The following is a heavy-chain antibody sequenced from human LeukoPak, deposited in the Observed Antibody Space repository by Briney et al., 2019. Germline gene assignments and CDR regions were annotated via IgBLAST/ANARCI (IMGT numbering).Heavy chain of an antibody. J-gene: IGHJ4*02. CDR2: IYWIDDK. V-gene: IGHV2-5*01. D-gene: IGHD2-21*02. Sequence: VSGPTLVNPTQTLTLTFTFSGVSLSTSGVAVGWIRRPPGIALARLALIYWIDDKRYSPSLKSRLTITKDTSKNQVVLTMTNMEPVDTATYFCAHSGGFVVVTAQSVYFDYWGQGTLVTVSS. CDR3: AHSGGFVVVTAQSVYFDY. CDR1: GVSLSTSGVA.